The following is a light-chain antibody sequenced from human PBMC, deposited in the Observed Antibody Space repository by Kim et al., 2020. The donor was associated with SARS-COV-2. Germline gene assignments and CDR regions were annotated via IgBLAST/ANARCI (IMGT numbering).Light chain of an antibody. CDR1: NIGSKS. CDR3: QVWDSGSEHVV. CDR2: DNT. J-gene: IGLJ2*01. V-gene: IGLV3-21*03. Sequence: APGKTARITCGGNNIGSKSVHWYQQKPGQAPVVVVYDNTDRPSGIPERFSGSNSGNTATLTISRVDAGDEADYFCQVWDSGSEHVVFGGGTQLTVL.